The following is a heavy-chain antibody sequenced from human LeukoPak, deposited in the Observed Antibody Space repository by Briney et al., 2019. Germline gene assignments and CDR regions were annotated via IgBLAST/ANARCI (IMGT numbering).Heavy chain of an antibody. J-gene: IGHJ4*02. Sequence: SVKVSCKASGGTFSSYTISWVRQAPGQGLEWMGRIIPILGIANYAQKFQGRVTITADKSTSTAYMELSSLRSEDTAVYYCARETIPSSSSYFDYWGQGTLVTVPS. CDR3: ARETIPSSSSYFDY. CDR1: GGTFSSYT. CDR2: IIPILGIA. D-gene: IGHD6-13*01. V-gene: IGHV1-69*04.